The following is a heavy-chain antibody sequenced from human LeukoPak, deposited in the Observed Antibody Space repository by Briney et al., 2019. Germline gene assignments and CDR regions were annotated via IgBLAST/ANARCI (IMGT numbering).Heavy chain of an antibody. D-gene: IGHD3-16*01. J-gene: IGHJ3*02. CDR3: ARDLYPPWGNLSGAFDI. CDR1: GFTFSSYA. CDR2: ISYDGSNK. V-gene: IGHV3-30-3*01. Sequence: GGSLRLSCAASGFTFSSYAMHWVRQAPGKGLEWVAVISYDGSNKYYADSVKGRFTISRDNAKNSLYLQMNSLRAEDTAVYYCARDLYPPWGNLSGAFDIWGQGTMVTVSS.